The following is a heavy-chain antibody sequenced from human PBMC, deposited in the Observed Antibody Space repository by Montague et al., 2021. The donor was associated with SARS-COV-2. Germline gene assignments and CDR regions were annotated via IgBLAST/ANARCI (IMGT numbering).Heavy chain of an antibody. CDR3: ARGMGGSYLYYFDY. J-gene: IGHJ4*02. CDR1: GGSISSYY. V-gene: IGHV4-59*01. CDR2: IYYSGST. D-gene: IGHD1-26*01. Sequence: SETLSLTCTVSGGSISSYYWSWIRQPPGKGLELNGYIYYSGSTNYNPSLKSRVTILVDMSKNQFSLKLSSVTAADTAVYYCARGMGGSYLYYFDYWGQGTLVTVSS.